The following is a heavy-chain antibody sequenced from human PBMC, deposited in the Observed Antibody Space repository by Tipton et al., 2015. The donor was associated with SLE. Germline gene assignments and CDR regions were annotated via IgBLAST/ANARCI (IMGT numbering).Heavy chain of an antibody. V-gene: IGHV3-9*01. Sequence: TLRFSCAASGFTFDDYAMHWVRQAPGKGLECVSGISWNSGSIGYADSVKGRITISRDNAKTSLYLQMNSLRAEDTALYYCAKDITIFGVVAPLDIWGQGTMVTVSS. J-gene: IGHJ3*02. CDR3: AKDITIFGVVAPLDI. CDR2: ISWNSGSI. D-gene: IGHD3-3*01. CDR1: GFTFDDYA.